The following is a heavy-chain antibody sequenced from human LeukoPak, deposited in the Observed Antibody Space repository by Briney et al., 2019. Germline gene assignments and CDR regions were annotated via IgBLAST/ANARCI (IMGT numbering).Heavy chain of an antibody. J-gene: IGHJ6*03. D-gene: IGHD4-17*01. CDR2: ISSSSSYI. V-gene: IGHV3-21*01. Sequence: PGGSLRLSCAASGFTFSSYSMNWVRQAPGKGLEWVSSISSSSSYIYYADSVKGRFTISRDNAKNSLYLQMNSLRAEDTAVYYCARDCRRERNGDEYYYYYYMDVWGKGTTVTVSS. CDR1: GFTFSSYS. CDR3: ARDCRRERNGDEYYYYYYMDV.